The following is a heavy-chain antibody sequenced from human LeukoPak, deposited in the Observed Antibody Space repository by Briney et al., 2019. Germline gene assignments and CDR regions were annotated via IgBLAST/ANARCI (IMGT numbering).Heavy chain of an antibody. CDR2: IIPIFGIA. V-gene: IGHV1-69*04. CDR1: GDTFSSYA. J-gene: IGHJ5*02. CDR3: AREDHTVVVPAAKEVWFDP. Sequence: ASVKVSFKASGDTFSSYAISWVRQAPGQGVKWLGRIIPIFGIANYAQKFQGRVTITADKSTSTAYMELSSLRSEDTAVYYCAREDHTVVVPAAKEVWFDPWGQGTLVTVSS. D-gene: IGHD2-2*01.